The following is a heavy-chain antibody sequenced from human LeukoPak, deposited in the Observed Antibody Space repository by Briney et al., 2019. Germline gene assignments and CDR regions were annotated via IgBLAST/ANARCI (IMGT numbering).Heavy chain of an antibody. Sequence: GGSLRLSCAASGFTFSSYGMHWVRQAPGKGLEWVAVIWYDGSNKYYADSAKGRFTISRDNAKNSGYLQMNSLRAEDTAVYYCVGGTGWLPLTWGQGTLVTVSS. CDR3: VGGTGWLPLT. CDR1: GFTFSSYG. V-gene: IGHV3-33*01. D-gene: IGHD6-19*01. J-gene: IGHJ5*01. CDR2: IWYDGSNK.